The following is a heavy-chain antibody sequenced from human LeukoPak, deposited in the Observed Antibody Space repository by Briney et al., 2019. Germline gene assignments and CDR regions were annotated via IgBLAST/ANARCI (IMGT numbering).Heavy chain of an antibody. J-gene: IGHJ4*02. CDR1: GYTFTDYY. CDR3: AGEYCSGGSCRQGFDY. Sequence: ASVKVSCKASGYTFTDYYMHWVRQAPGQGLEWMGWINPNSGDTNHAHNFQGRVTLTRDTSISSAYMELSSLRSDDSAVYYCAGEYCSGGSCRQGFDYWGQGTLVTVSS. CDR2: INPNSGDT. D-gene: IGHD2-15*01. V-gene: IGHV1-2*02.